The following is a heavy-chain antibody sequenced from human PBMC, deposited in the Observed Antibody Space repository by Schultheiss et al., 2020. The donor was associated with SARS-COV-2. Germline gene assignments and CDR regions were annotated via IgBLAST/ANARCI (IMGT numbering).Heavy chain of an antibody. Sequence: GGSLRLSCAASGFTFSDYYMSWIRQAPGKGLEWVSYISSSGSTIYYADSVKGRFTISRDNAKNSLYLQMNSLRAEDTAVYYCARDVLEEDTAMVTVIYYYYGMDVWGQGTTVTVSS. V-gene: IGHV3-11*04. J-gene: IGHJ6*02. CDR2: ISSSGSTI. D-gene: IGHD5-18*01. CDR3: ARDVLEEDTAMVTVIYYYYGMDV. CDR1: GFTFSDYY.